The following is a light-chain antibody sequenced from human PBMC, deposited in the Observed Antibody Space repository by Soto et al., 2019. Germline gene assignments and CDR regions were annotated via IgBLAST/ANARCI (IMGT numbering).Light chain of an antibody. CDR1: QSVSSNS. CDR3: QQCGSSPLT. Sequence: EIVLTQSPGTLSLSPGERATLSCRASQSVSSNSLAWYQQKPGQAPRLLIYGASSRTTGIPDRFSGSGSGTDFTLNISRLESEDFAVYYCQQCGSSPLTFGGGTKVEI. V-gene: IGKV3-20*01. CDR2: GAS. J-gene: IGKJ4*01.